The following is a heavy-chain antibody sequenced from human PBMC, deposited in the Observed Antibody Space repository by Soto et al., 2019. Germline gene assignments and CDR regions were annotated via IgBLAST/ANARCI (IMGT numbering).Heavy chain of an antibody. Sequence: SSETLSLTCTVSGGSISSYYWIWIRQPPGKGLEWIGYIYYSGSTNYNPSLKSRVTISVDTSKNQFSLKLSSVTAADTAVYYCARLNGEGMVGPWGQGTLVTVSS. V-gene: IGHV4-59*08. CDR3: ARLNGEGMVGP. J-gene: IGHJ5*02. D-gene: IGHD1-26*01. CDR2: IYYSGST. CDR1: GGSISSYY.